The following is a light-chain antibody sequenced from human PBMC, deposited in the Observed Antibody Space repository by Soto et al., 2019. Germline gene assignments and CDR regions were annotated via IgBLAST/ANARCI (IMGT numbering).Light chain of an antibody. CDR1: SSYVGGYNF. CDR2: DVN. J-gene: IGLJ3*02. V-gene: IGLV2-11*01. Sequence: QSALTQPRSVSGSPGQSVTISCTGTSSYVGGYNFVSWYQQHPGKAPKLMIYDVNKRPSGVPDRFSGSKSGNTASLTISGLQAEDEADYYCCSYAGSYTWVFGGGTKLTV. CDR3: CSYAGSYTWV.